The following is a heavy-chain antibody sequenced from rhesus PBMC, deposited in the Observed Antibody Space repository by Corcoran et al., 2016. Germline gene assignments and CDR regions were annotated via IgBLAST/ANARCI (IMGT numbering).Heavy chain of an antibody. CDR3: ARDTYRDNRFDV. V-gene: IGHV3-59*01. D-gene: IGHD5-12*01. Sequence: EVKLVESGGGLAEPGGSLRLSCAASGFPFSDYYMHWVRQASGKGLEGVSRSSNGGGSTWYADSVKGRFTISRENAKNTLYLQMDSLRAEDTAVYYCARDTYRDNRFDVWGPGVLVTVSS. CDR2: SSNGGGST. J-gene: IGHJ5-1*01. CDR1: GFPFSDYY.